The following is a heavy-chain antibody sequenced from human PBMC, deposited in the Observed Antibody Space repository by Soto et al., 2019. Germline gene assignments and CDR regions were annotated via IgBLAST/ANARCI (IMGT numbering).Heavy chain of an antibody. CDR3: ARAMHDLWSGHNTFDY. D-gene: IGHD3-3*01. J-gene: IGHJ4*02. V-gene: IGHV4-59*12. CDR1: GGSISTYY. CDR2: IYYTGST. Sequence: SETLSLTCTVSGGSISTYYWSWIRQPPGKGLEWIGYIYYTGSTNYNPSLKSRVTISVDTSKNQFSLKLSSFTAADTAVYYCARAMHDLWSGHNTFDYWGQGTQVTVSS.